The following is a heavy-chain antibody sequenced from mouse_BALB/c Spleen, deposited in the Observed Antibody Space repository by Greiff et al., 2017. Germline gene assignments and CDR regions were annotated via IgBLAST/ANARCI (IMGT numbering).Heavy chain of an antibody. Sequence: VQLQQSGPGLVAPSQSLSITCTVSGFSLTSYDISWIRQPPGKGLEWLGVIWTGGGTNYNSAFMSRLSISKDNSKSQVFLKMNSLQTDDTAIYYCVRDPLYGNYWYFDVWGAGTTVTVSS. J-gene: IGHJ1*01. CDR1: GFSLTSYD. D-gene: IGHD2-1*01. V-gene: IGHV2-9-2*01. CDR3: VRDPLYGNYWYFDV. CDR2: IWTGGGT.